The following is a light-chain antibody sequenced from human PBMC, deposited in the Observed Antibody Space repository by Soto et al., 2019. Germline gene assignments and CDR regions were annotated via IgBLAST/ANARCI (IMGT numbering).Light chain of an antibody. J-gene: IGKJ4*01. CDR2: AAS. CDR3: QQSYSTPT. Sequence: DIQMTQSPSSLSASVGDRVTITCRASQSSSSYLNWYQQKPGKAPKLLIYAASSLQSGVPSRFSGSGSGTDSTLIISSLQPEDFATHYCQQSYSTPTFGGGTKVEIK. V-gene: IGKV1-39*01. CDR1: QSSSSY.